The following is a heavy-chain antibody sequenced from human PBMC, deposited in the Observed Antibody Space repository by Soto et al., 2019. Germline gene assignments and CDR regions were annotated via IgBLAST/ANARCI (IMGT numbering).Heavy chain of an antibody. D-gene: IGHD3-9*01. V-gene: IGHV3-23*01. J-gene: IGHJ6*02. CDR2: ISGSGNST. CDR1: GLTFNNYA. CDR3: AKDPALDITIFGPDDYYGMDV. Sequence: PGGSLRLSCAASGLTFNNYAMSWVRQAPGKGLEWVSFISGSGNSTSYADSVKGRFTLSRDNSKNTLYLQMNSLRAEDTAVYYCAKDPALDITIFGPDDYYGMDVWGQGTTVTSP.